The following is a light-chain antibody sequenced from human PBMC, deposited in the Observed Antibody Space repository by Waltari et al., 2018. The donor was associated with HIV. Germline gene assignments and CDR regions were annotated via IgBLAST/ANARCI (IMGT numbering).Light chain of an antibody. CDR1: QSVSSY. V-gene: IGKV3-15*01. Sequence: VMTQSPATLSASPGQRATLSCRASQSVSSYLAWYQQKPGQAPRFLIYGASTRATGIPTMFSGSGSGTEFTLTISSLQSEDFAVYYCQQYNKWPRGTFGGGTKVEVK. J-gene: IGKJ4*01. CDR2: GAS. CDR3: QQYNKWPRGT.